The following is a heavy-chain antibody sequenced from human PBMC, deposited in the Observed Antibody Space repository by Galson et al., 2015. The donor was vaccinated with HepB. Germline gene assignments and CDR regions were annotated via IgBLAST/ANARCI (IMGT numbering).Heavy chain of an antibody. Sequence: SLRLSCAASGFTFSSYSMNWVRQAPGKGLEWVSYISSSSSTIYYADSVKGRFTISRDNAKNSLYLQMNSLRAEDTAVYYCARDSVGASSGYIRDYFDYWGQGTLVTVSS. CDR3: ARDSVGASSGYIRDYFDY. CDR2: ISSSSSTI. D-gene: IGHD3-22*01. CDR1: GFTFSSYS. J-gene: IGHJ4*02. V-gene: IGHV3-48*01.